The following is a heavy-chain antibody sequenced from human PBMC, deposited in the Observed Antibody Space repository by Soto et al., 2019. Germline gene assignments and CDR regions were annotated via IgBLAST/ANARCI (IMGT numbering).Heavy chain of an antibody. Sequence: EASVKVSCKASGYTFTGYYMHWVRQAPGQGLEWMGWINPNSGGTNYAQKFQGRVTMTRDTSISTAYMELSRLRSDDTAAYYCASSGAPGIAAANWFDPWGQGTLVTVSS. J-gene: IGHJ5*02. D-gene: IGHD6-13*01. V-gene: IGHV1-2*02. CDR3: ASSGAPGIAAANWFDP. CDR1: GYTFTGYY. CDR2: INPNSGGT.